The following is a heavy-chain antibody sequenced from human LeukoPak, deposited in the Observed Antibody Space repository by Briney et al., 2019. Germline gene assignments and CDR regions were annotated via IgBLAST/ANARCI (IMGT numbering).Heavy chain of an antibody. CDR3: ARHAWSITGWDYFDY. D-gene: IGHD3-10*01. Sequence: TSSETLSLTCTVSGGSISSSSYYWGWIRQPPGKGLEWNGSIYYSGSTYYNPSLKGRVTISVDTSKNQFSLKLSSVTAADTAVYYCARHAWSITGWDYFDYWGQGTLVTVSS. V-gene: IGHV4-39*01. CDR2: IYYSGST. J-gene: IGHJ4*02. CDR1: GGSISSSSYY.